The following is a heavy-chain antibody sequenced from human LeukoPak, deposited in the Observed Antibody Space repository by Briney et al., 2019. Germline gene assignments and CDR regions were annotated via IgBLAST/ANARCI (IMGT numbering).Heavy chain of an antibody. CDR3: ARERVVVVPAAIGPDYYYYYMDV. J-gene: IGHJ6*03. D-gene: IGHD2-2*01. V-gene: IGHV4-61*02. CDR1: GGSIRSGTDY. Sequence: SQTLSLTCTVSGGSIRSGTDYWSWIRQPAGKGLEWIGRIYMSGSTDYNPSFKSRVTMSVDTSKNQVSLKLRSVTAADTAVYYCARERVVVVPAAIGPDYYYYYMDVWGKGTTVTVSS. CDR2: IYMSGST.